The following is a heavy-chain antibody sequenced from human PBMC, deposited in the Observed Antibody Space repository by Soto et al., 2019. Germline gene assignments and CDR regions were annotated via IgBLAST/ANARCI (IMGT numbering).Heavy chain of an antibody. CDR2: IIPIFGTA. Sequence: GASVKVSCKASGGTFSSYAISWVRQAPGQGLEWMGGIIPIFGTANYAQKFQGRVTITADESTSTAYMELSSLRSEDTAVYYCARESPYIAVAGTWFDPWGQGTLVTVSS. V-gene: IGHV1-69*13. D-gene: IGHD6-19*01. CDR3: ARESPYIAVAGTWFDP. J-gene: IGHJ5*02. CDR1: GGTFSSYA.